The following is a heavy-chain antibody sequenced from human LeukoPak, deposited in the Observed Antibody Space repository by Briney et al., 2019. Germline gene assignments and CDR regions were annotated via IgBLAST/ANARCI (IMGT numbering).Heavy chain of an antibody. J-gene: IGHJ6*03. D-gene: IGHD4-11*01. CDR1: GGSFSGYY. CDR2: INHSGST. Sequence: SETLSLTCAVYGGSFSGYYWSWIRQPPGKGLEWIGEINHSGSTNYNPFLKSRVTISVDTSKNQFSLKLSSVTAADTAVYYCARGRLSPYSNCDVYANYYYYYYMDVWGKGTTVTVSS. CDR3: ARGRLSPYSNCDVYANYYYYYYMDV. V-gene: IGHV4-34*01.